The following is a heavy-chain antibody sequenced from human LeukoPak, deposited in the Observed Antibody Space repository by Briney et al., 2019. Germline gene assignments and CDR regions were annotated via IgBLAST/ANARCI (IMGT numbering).Heavy chain of an antibody. CDR3: ARDRYSGSRNFDY. CDR2: ISSSGSTI. D-gene: IGHD1-26*01. J-gene: IGHJ4*02. V-gene: IGHV3-11*01. CDR1: GFTFSDYY. Sequence: GGSLRPSCAASGFTFSDYYMSWIRQAPGKGLEWVSYISSSGSTIYYADSVKGRFTISRDNAKNSLYLQMNSLRAEDTAVYYCARDRYSGSRNFDYWGQGTLVTVSS.